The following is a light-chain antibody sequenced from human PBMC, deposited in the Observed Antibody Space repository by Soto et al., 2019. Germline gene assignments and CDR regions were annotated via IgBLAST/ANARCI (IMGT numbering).Light chain of an antibody. CDR1: NSNIGRNP. CDR2: TNN. CDR3: AAWDDSLKGVL. V-gene: IGLV1-44*01. Sequence: QSVLTQTSSASGTPGQRVTMSCSGSNSNIGRNPVNWYQQLPGTAPNLLIYTNNQRSSGVPDRFSASKSGTSASLAISGLQSEDEAEYYCAAWDDSLKGVLFGGGTKVTVL. J-gene: IGLJ2*01.